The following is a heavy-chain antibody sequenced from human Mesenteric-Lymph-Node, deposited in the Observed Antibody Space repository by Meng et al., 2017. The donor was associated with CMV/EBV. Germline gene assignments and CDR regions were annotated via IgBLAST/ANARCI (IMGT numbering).Heavy chain of an antibody. Sequence: GESLKISCVASGFTVSDNHMSWVRQAPGRGLEWVAVFYRSGSTDYADSVKGRFTISRDNSKNTLYLQMNRPRVEDTGVYYCAREEPAVDVFDMWGQGTLVTVSS. CDR1: GFTVSDNH. V-gene: IGHV3-66*02. J-gene: IGHJ3*02. CDR3: AREEPAVDVFDM. CDR2: FYRSGST. D-gene: IGHD6-19*01.